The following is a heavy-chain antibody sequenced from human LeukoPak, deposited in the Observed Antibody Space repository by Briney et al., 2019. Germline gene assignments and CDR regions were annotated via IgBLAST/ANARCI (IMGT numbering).Heavy chain of an antibody. Sequence: PGRSLRLSCAASGFTFSSYTMSWVRQAPGKGLEWVSAISGSGGSTYYADSVKGRFTISRDNSKNTLYLQMNSLRAEDTAVYYCAKDIAAANDYWGQGTLVTVSS. V-gene: IGHV3-23*01. J-gene: IGHJ4*02. CDR1: GFTFSSYT. CDR2: ISGSGGST. D-gene: IGHD6-13*01. CDR3: AKDIAAANDY.